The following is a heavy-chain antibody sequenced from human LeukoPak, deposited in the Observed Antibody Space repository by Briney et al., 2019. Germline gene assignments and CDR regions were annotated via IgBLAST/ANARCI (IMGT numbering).Heavy chain of an antibody. D-gene: IGHD2-15*01. CDR3: ASLNCSGGSCYVGYFDY. V-gene: IGHV4-59*01. CDR1: GGSISSYY. J-gene: IGHJ4*02. Sequence: PSETLYLTCTVSGGSISSYYWSWIRQPPGKGLEWIGYIYYSGSTNYNPSLKSRVTISVDTSKNQFSLKLSSATAADTAVYYCASLNCSGGSCYVGYFDYWGQGALVTVSS. CDR2: IYYSGST.